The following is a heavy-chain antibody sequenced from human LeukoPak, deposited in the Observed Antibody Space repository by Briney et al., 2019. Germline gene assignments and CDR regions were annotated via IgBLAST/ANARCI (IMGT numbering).Heavy chain of an antibody. CDR1: GFTLSNYS. D-gene: IGHD2-15*01. J-gene: IGHJ4*02. Sequence: GGSLRLSCAASGFTLSNYSMNWVRQAPGKGLEWVSYITSSSTVYYAGSVKGRFTISRDNAKNSLFLQMNSLRAEDTAVYYCARDYRSGPKCYFIDYWGQGALVTVSS. CDR2: ITSSSTV. V-gene: IGHV3-48*04. CDR3: ARDYRSGPKCYFIDY.